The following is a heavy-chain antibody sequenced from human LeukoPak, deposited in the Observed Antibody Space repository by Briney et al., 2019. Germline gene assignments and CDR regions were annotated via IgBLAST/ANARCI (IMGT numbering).Heavy chain of an antibody. CDR2: MSPNSGDT. J-gene: IGHJ4*02. V-gene: IGHV1-8*01. D-gene: IGHD4-17*01. CDR1: GYTFTSYD. Sequence: ASVRVSCKASGYTFTSYDINWVRQATGQGLEWMGWMSPNSGDTAYAQKFQDRVTMTRNTSINTAYMELSSLRSEDTAVYYCARDSLNGYGDSHFGYWGQGALVTVSS. CDR3: ARDSLNGYGDSHFGY.